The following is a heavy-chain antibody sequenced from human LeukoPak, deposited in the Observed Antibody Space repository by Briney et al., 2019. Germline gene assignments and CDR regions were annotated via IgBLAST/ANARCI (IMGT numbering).Heavy chain of an antibody. Sequence: GRSLRLSCAASGYTFNFYWMNWVRQAPGKGLVWVSRINGDGSTTTYADSVKGRFTISRDNAKNTLYLQMNSLRDEDTAVYYCSRDQTFYSYYYYMDVWGKGPTVTVSS. CDR1: GYTFNFYW. V-gene: IGHV3-74*01. J-gene: IGHJ6*03. CDR2: INGDGSTT. CDR3: SRDQTFYSYYYYMDV.